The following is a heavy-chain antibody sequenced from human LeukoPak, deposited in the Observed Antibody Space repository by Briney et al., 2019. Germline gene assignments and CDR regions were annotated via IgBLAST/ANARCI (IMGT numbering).Heavy chain of an antibody. Sequence: GESRKISCKGSGYSFTSYWIGWVRQMPGKGLEWMGIIYPGDSDTRYSPSFQGQVTISADKSISTAYLQWSSLKASDTAMYYCARLGRFGELLGPLDYWGQGTLVTVSS. V-gene: IGHV5-51*01. CDR2: IYPGDSDT. CDR1: GYSFTSYW. D-gene: IGHD3-10*01. J-gene: IGHJ4*02. CDR3: ARLGRFGELLGPLDY.